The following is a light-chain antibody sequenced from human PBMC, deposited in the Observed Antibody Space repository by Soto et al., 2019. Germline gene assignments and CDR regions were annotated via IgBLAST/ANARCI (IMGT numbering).Light chain of an antibody. CDR3: QQYNSYSYT. J-gene: IGKJ2*01. V-gene: IGKV3-15*01. Sequence: ETVMTQSPATLSVSPGERATLSCRASQSVSTNLAWYQQKPGQSPRLLIYGSSPRATGIPPRFSGSGSGTEFTLTISSLQSEDSAVYYCQQYNSYSYTFGQGTKLEIK. CDR2: GSS. CDR1: QSVSTN.